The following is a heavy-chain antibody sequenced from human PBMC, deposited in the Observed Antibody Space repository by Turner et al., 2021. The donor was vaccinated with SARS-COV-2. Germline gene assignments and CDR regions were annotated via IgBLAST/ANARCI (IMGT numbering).Heavy chain of an antibody. J-gene: IGHJ4*02. D-gene: IGHD6-19*01. CDR2: ISSVGNNK. CDR3: ARDRITVAGNLDH. CDR1: GFTFSNYA. Sequence: VLLVESEGGVVQPGRSLRLSCAASGFTFSNYAMHWVRQAPGKGLEWVAVISSVGNNKHYADAVKGRFTVSRDESKNSLYLQINSLRAEDKGVDYCARDRITVAGNLDHWGQGTLVTVSS. V-gene: IGHV3-30-3*01.